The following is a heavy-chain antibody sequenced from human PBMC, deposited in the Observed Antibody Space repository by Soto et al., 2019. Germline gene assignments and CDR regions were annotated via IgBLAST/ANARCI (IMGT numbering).Heavy chain of an antibody. CDR1: GYTFTGYY. D-gene: IGHD6-13*01. J-gene: IGHJ4*02. V-gene: IGHV1-2*02. CDR3: ARVRVYSSSWYDY. CDR2: SNPNGGGR. Sequence: QVQLVQSGAEVKKPGASVKVSCKASGYTFTGYYMHWVRQAPGQGLAWMGWSNPNGGGRNSAQKFQGRVTMTRDTYISAAYMELSRLRSDDTAVYYCARVRVYSSSWYDYWGQGTLVTVSS.